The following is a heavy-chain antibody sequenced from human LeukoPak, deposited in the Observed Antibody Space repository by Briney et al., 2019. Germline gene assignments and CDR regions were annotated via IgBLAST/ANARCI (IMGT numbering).Heavy chain of an antibody. Sequence: GGSLRLSCAASGFTFSSYAMSWVRQAPGKGLEWVSVIYSGGSTYYADSVKGRFTISRDNSKNTLYLQMNNLRVEDTAVYYCARDRSWFDPWGQGTPVTVSS. CDR2: IYSGGST. CDR3: ARDRSWFDP. CDR1: GFTFSSYA. V-gene: IGHV3-66*01. J-gene: IGHJ5*02. D-gene: IGHD6-19*01.